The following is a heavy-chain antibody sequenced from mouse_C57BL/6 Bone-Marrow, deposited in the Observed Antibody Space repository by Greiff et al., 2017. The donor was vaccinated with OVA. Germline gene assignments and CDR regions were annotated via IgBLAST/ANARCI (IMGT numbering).Heavy chain of an antibody. J-gene: IGHJ2*01. Sequence: QVQLQQSGPGLVQPSQSLSITCTVSGFSLTSYGVHWVRQSPGKGLEWLGVIWRGGSTDNNAAFMSRLSITNDNSKSQVFFKMNSLQADDTAIYYCAKIDYYGSYFDYWGQGTTLTVSS. CDR1: GFSLTSYG. D-gene: IGHD1-1*01. CDR3: AKIDYYGSYFDY. V-gene: IGHV2-5*01. CDR2: IWRGGST.